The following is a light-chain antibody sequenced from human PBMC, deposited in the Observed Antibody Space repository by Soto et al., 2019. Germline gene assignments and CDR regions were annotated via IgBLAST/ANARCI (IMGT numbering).Light chain of an antibody. CDR2: DAS. J-gene: IGKJ5*01. V-gene: IGKV3-11*01. CDR1: QSVRNY. Sequence: EIVLTQSPATLSLSPGERATLSCRASQSVRNYLVRYQQKPGQAPRLLIYDASYRATGIPARFSGSGSGTYFTLTIRSLDPEGFAVYYCQQRNDAPCTFGQATRLAS. CDR3: QQRNDAPCT.